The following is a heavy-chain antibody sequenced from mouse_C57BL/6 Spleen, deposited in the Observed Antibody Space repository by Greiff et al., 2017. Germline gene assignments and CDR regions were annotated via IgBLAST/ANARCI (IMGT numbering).Heavy chain of an antibody. V-gene: IGHV14-4*01. Sequence: VHVKQSGAELVRPGASVKLSCTASGFNIKDDYMHWVKQRPEQGLEWIGWIDPENGDTEYASKFQGKATITADTSSNTAYLQLSSLTSEDTAVYYCTTGDYGSTFDYWGQGTTRTVSS. CDR3: TTGDYGSTFDY. CDR2: IDPENGDT. CDR1: GFNIKDDY. J-gene: IGHJ2*01. D-gene: IGHD1-1*01.